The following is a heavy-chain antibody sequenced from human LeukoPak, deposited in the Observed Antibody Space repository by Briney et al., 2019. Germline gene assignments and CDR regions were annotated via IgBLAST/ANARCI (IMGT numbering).Heavy chain of an antibody. CDR1: GGSISSSSYY. Sequence: SETLSLTCTVSGGSISSSSYYWGWIRQPPGKGLEWIGSIYYSGSTYYNPSLKSRVTISVDTSKNQFSLKLSSVTAADTAVYYCARAPITRPYGSGYDAFDIWGQGTMVTVSS. CDR2: IYYSGST. V-gene: IGHV4-39*07. D-gene: IGHD3-10*01. CDR3: ARAPITRPYGSGYDAFDI. J-gene: IGHJ3*02.